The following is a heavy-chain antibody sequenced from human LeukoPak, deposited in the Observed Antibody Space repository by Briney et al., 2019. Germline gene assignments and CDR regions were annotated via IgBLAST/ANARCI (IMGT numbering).Heavy chain of an antibody. D-gene: IGHD2-2*01. CDR1: GFTFSSYA. Sequence: PGRSLRLSCAASGFTFSSYAMHWVRQAPGKGLEWVAVISYDGSNKYYADSVKGRFTISRDNSKNTLYLQMNSLRAEDTAVYYCASLDQPDYGGQGPLVPASS. CDR2: ISYDGSNK. CDR3: ASLDQPDY. V-gene: IGHV3-30-3*01. J-gene: IGHJ4*02.